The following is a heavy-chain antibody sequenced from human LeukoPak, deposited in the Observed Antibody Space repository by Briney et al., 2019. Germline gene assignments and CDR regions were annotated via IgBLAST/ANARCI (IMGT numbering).Heavy chain of an antibody. V-gene: IGHV3-23*01. D-gene: IGHD6-13*01. J-gene: IGHJ4*02. CDR1: GFTFSSYA. CDR2: ISGSGGST. Sequence: GGSLRLSCAASGFTFSSYAMSWVRQAPGKGLEWVSAISGSGGSTYYADSVKGRFTISRDHPKNTLYLQMNSLRAEDTAVYYCAKDHHSSWNFDYWGQGTLVTVSS. CDR3: AKDHHSSWNFDY.